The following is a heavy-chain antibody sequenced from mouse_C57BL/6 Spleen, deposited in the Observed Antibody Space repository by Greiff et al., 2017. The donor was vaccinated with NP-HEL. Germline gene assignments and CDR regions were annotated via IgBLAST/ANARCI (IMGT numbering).Heavy chain of an antibody. D-gene: IGHD3-1*01. J-gene: IGHJ4*01. CDR2: INPGSGGT. CDR3: ARSGLGYTGYAMDY. CDR1: GYAFTNYL. V-gene: IGHV1-54*01. Sequence: QVQLQQSGAELVRPGTSVKVSCKASGYAFTNYLIEWVKQRPGQGLEWIGVINPGSGGTNYNEKFKGKATLTADKSSSTAYMQLSSLTSEDSAVYFCARSGLGYTGYAMDYWGQGTSVTVSS.